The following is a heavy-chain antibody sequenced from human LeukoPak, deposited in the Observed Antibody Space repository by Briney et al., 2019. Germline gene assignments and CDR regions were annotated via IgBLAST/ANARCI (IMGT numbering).Heavy chain of an antibody. CDR3: ARQHNGSGSRHFDH. D-gene: IGHD3-10*01. V-gene: IGHV3-30*04. Sequence: GGSLRLSCAASGFTFSSYPIHWVRQAPGKGLEWVAVISYDGSNKYYADSVKGRFTISRDNSKNTLYLQMNSLRAEDTAVYYCARQHNGSGSRHFDHWGQGTLVTVSS. CDR2: ISYDGSNK. J-gene: IGHJ5*02. CDR1: GFTFSSYP.